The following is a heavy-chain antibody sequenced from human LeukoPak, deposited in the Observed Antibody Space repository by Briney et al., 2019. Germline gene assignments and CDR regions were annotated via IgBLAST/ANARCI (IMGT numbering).Heavy chain of an antibody. Sequence: GASVKVSCKASGYTFTSYDINWVRQATGQGLEWMGWMNPNSGNTGYTQKFQGRVTMTRNTSISTAYMELSSLRSEDPAVYYCARVGGGWYFGEWFDPWGQGTLVTVSS. D-gene: IGHD6-19*01. CDR1: GYTFTSYD. CDR2: MNPNSGNT. V-gene: IGHV1-8*01. J-gene: IGHJ5*02. CDR3: ARVGGGWYFGEWFDP.